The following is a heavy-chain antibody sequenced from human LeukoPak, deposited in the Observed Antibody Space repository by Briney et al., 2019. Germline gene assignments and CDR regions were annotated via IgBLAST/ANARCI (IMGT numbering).Heavy chain of an antibody. CDR2: IRFDETNK. J-gene: IGHJ3*02. CDR1: GFTFSSYG. CDR3: ANYYDSSGYYYGDTAFDI. Sequence: PGGSLRLSCIASGFTFSSYGMYWVRQAPGKGLEWVAFIRFDETNKYYADSVKGRFTISRDNSKNTLYLQMNSLRAEDTAVYYCANYYDSSGYYYGDTAFDIWGQGTMVTVSS. V-gene: IGHV3-30*02. D-gene: IGHD3-22*01.